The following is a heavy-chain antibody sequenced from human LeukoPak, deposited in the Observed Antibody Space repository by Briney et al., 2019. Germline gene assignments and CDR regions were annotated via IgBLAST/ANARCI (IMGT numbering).Heavy chain of an antibody. Sequence: KPSETLSLTYTVSGGSISSNAYYWAWIRQPPGKGLEWIGSIYSSVSTYYNPSLKSRVTISVDTSKNQFSLRLSSVTAADTALYYCAYSGSYGHLGYWGQGIPVTVAS. CDR2: IYSSVST. V-gene: IGHV4-39*01. CDR1: GGSISSNAYY. CDR3: AYSGSYGHLGY. J-gene: IGHJ4*02. D-gene: IGHD1-26*01.